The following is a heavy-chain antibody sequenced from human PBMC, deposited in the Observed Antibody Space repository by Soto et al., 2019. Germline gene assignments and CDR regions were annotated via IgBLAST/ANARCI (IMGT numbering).Heavy chain of an antibody. V-gene: IGHV1-69*01. J-gene: IGHJ6*02. D-gene: IGHD6-6*01. CDR3: ARDHTQFVLIPHYYYAMDV. CDR2: IVPVVGRA. CDR1: GGIFRSYA. Sequence: QVQLVQSGAEVKKPGSTVKVSCKASGGIFRSYAMNWVRQAPGQGLAWVGGIVPVVGRANYAQKFQDRVTISADASTTPAYTERRSLRSDDTAVYFCARDHTQFVLIPHYYYAMDVWGQGTRVTV.